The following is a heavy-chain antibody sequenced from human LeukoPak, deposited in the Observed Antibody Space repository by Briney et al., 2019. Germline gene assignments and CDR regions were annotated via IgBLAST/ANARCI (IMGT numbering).Heavy chain of an antibody. D-gene: IGHD6-19*01. V-gene: IGHV1-8*01. CDR2: MNPNSGNT. Sequence: ASVKVSCKASGYTFISFDIHWVRQATGQGLEWMGWMNPNSGNTGYAQKFQGRVTMTRNTSISTAYMELSSLRSEDTAVYYCARVQWLAPQYYFDYWGQGTLVTVSS. J-gene: IGHJ4*02. CDR3: ARVQWLAPQYYFDY. CDR1: GYTFISFD.